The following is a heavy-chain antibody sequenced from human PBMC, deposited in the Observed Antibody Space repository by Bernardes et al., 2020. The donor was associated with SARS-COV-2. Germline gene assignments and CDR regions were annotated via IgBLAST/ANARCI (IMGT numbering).Heavy chain of an antibody. J-gene: IGHJ6*02. D-gene: IGHD6-6*01. CDR1: GFTFSSYW. CDR3: AREGSSSSPYYYYYYGMDA. V-gene: IGHV3-74*01. CDR2: INSDGSSP. Sequence: GGSLRLSCAASGFTFSSYWMHWVRQGPGKGLVWVSRINSDGSSPSYADSVKGRFTISRDNAKNTLYLQMNSLRAEDTAVYYCAREGSSSSPYYYYYYGMDAWGQGTTVTVS.